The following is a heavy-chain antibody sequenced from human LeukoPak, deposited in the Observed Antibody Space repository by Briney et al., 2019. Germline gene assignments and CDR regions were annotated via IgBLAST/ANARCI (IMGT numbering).Heavy chain of an antibody. J-gene: IGHJ4*02. CDR3: ARSPFDYDYVWGSYRPYYFDY. CDR1: GGSISSGDYY. V-gene: IGHV4-30-4*02. Sequence: PSETLSLTCTVSGGSISSGDYYWSWIRQPPGKGLEWIGYIYYSGSTYYNPSLKSRVTISVDTSKNQFSLKLSSVTAADTAVYYCARSPFDYDYVWGSYRPYYFDYWGQGTLVTVSS. D-gene: IGHD3-16*02. CDR2: IYYSGST.